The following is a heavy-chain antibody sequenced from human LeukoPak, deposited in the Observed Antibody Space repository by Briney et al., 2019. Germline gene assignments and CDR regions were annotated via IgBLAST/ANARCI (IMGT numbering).Heavy chain of an antibody. V-gene: IGHV3-23*01. J-gene: IGHJ4*02. CDR3: ARDFWYYYDSSGYYY. CDR1: DFSFSSYS. D-gene: IGHD3-22*01. Sequence: GGSLRLSCAASDFSFSSYSMTWVRQAPGKGLEWVSIISGGGDLTFYADSVKGRFTISRDNPKNTLYLQMNSVRVEDTGVYYCARDFWYYYDSSGYYYWGQGTLVTVSS. CDR2: ISGGGDLT.